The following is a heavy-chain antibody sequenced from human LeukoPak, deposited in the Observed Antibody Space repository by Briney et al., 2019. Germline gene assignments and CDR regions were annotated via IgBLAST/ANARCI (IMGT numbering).Heavy chain of an antibody. CDR2: INPNSGGT. Sequence: ASVKVSCKASGYTFTGYYMHWVRQAPGQGLEWMGWINPNSGGTNYAQKFQGRVTMTRDTSISTAYMELSRLRSDDTAVYYCARGTTVTTWAWFDPWGQGTLVTVSS. V-gene: IGHV1-2*02. CDR1: GYTFTGYY. CDR3: ARGTTVTTWAWFDP. D-gene: IGHD4-11*01. J-gene: IGHJ5*02.